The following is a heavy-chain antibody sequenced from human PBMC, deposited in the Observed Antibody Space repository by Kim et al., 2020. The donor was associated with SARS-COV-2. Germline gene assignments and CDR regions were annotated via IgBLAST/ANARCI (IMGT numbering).Heavy chain of an antibody. CDR2: INWNGGST. J-gene: IGHJ5*02. CDR1: GFTFDDYG. Sequence: GGSLRLSCAASGFTFDDYGMSWVRQAPGKGLEWVSGINWNGGSTGYADSVKGRFTISRDNAKNSLYLQMNSLRAEDTALYYCARRGGAVAGRGWFDPWGQGTLVTVSS. D-gene: IGHD6-19*01. V-gene: IGHV3-20*04. CDR3: ARRGGAVAGRGWFDP.